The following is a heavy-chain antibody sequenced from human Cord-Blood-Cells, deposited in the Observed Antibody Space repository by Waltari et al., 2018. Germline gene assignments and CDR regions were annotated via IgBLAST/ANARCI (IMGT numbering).Heavy chain of an antibody. J-gene: IGHJ4*02. V-gene: IGHV6-1*01. Sequence: QVQLQQSGPGLVKPSQTLSLTCAISGASVSSNSAAWNWIRQSPSRGLEWLGRTYYRSKLYNDYAVSVKSRITINPDTSKNQFSLQLNSVTPEDTAVYYCARAGGGQLEPIYYFDYWGQGTLVTVSS. CDR3: ARAGGGQLEPIYYFDY. CDR1: GASVSSNSAA. D-gene: IGHD1-1*01. CDR2: TYYRSKLYN.